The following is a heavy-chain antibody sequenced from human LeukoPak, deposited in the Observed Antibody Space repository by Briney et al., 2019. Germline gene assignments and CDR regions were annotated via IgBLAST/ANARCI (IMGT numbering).Heavy chain of an antibody. V-gene: IGHV3-21*01. Sequence: GGSLRLSCAASGFTFSSYSMNWVRQAPGKGLEWVSAISSSSSYIYYADSVKGRFTISRDNAKNSLYLQMNSLRAEDTAVYYCARDLTVAGFLNWFDPWGQGTLVTVSS. J-gene: IGHJ5*02. CDR3: ARDLTVAGFLNWFDP. CDR2: ISSSSSYI. CDR1: GFTFSSYS. D-gene: IGHD6-19*01.